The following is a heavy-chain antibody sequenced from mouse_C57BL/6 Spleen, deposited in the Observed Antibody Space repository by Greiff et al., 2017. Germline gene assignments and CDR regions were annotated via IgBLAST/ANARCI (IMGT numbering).Heavy chain of an antibody. Sequence: QVQLQQPGAELVKPGASVKMSCKASGYTFTSYWITWVKQRPGQGLEWIGDIYPGSGSTNYNEKFKSKATLAVDTSSSTAYMQLSSLTSEDSAVYYCARSSDYENDFDYWGQGTTLTVSS. V-gene: IGHV1-55*01. CDR2: IYPGSGST. CDR1: GYTFTSYW. D-gene: IGHD2-4*01. CDR3: ARSSDYENDFDY. J-gene: IGHJ2*01.